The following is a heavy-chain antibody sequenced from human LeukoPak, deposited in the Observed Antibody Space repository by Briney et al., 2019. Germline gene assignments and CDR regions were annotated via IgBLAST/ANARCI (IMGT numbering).Heavy chain of an antibody. V-gene: IGHV4-59*08. CDR2: MHYSGTT. D-gene: IGHD3-10*01. Sequence: RTSETLSLTCTVSGDSISSYYWSWIRQPPGKGLEWIGYMHYSGTTNHNPSLKSRVTISVDTSKNHFSPKLTSVTAADTAVYYCARHANYYGSGSYLNWFDPWGQGTLVTVSS. CDR1: GDSISSYY. J-gene: IGHJ5*02. CDR3: ARHANYYGSGSYLNWFDP.